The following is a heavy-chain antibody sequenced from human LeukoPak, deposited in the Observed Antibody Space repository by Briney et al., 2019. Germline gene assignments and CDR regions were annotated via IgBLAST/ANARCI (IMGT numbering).Heavy chain of an antibody. D-gene: IGHD2-2*01. CDR3: AKDERRVVPAAYRFGY. Sequence: GVSLRLSCAASGFTFSSFGTHWVRQAPGKGLAWVAFLGHEGTNKYYAESVKGRFTISRDNSKNTLYLQMNSLRAEDTAVYYCAKDERRVVPAAYRFGYWGQGTLVTVSS. CDR1: GFTFSSFG. V-gene: IGHV3-30*02. CDR2: LGHEGTNK. J-gene: IGHJ4*02.